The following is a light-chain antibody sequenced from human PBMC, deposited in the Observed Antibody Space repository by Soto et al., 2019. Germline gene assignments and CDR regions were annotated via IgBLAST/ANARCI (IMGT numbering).Light chain of an antibody. CDR2: GAS. V-gene: IGKV3-15*01. Sequence: EIVMTQSPATLSVSPGERATLSCRASQSVSSNLAWYQQKPGQAPSLLIYGASTRATGIPVRFSGSGSGTEFTLTISSLQSEDFAVYYCQQYNNWPYTFGQGTKLEIK. CDR3: QQYNNWPYT. J-gene: IGKJ2*01. CDR1: QSVSSN.